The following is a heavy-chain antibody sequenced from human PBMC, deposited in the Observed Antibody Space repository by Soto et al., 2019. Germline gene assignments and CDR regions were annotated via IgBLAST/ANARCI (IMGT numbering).Heavy chain of an antibody. D-gene: IGHD6-19*01. J-gene: IGHJ5*02. CDR2: LIPIFGTA. CDR1: GGTFSSYA. CDR3: ASDQSSGFDP. V-gene: IGHV1-69*13. Sequence: SVKVSCKASGGTFSSYAISWVRQAPGQGLEWMGGLIPIFGTANYAQKFQGRVTITADESTSTAYMELSSLRNEDTAVYYCASDQSSGFDPWGQGTLVAVAS.